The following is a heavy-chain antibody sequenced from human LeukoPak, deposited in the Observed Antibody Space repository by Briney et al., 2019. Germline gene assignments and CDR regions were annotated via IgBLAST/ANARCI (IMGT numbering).Heavy chain of an antibody. Sequence: SETLSLTCAVYGGSFSGYYWSWIRQPPGKGLEWIGEINHSGSTNYNPSLKSRVTISVDTSKNQFSLKLSSVTAADTAVYYCARHYSSSSVSYYYYMDVWGKGTTVTVSS. CDR1: GGSFSGYY. D-gene: IGHD6-6*01. CDR3: ARHYSSSSVSYYYYMDV. J-gene: IGHJ6*03. V-gene: IGHV4-34*01. CDR2: INHSGST.